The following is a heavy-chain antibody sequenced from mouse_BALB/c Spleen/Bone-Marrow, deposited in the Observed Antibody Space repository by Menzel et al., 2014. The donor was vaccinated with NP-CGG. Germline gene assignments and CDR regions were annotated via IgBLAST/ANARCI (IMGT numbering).Heavy chain of an antibody. J-gene: IGHJ2*01. D-gene: IGHD2-3*01. CDR1: GFTFTDYY. CDR2: IRNKANGYTT. CDR3: ARYDVYYYFDY. Sequence: EVKLVESGGGLVQPGGSLILSCATSGFTFTDYYMSWVRQPPGKALEWLGFIRNKANGYTTVYSASVKGRFTISRDNSQSILYLQMNTLRAEDSATYYCARYDVYYYFDYWGQGTTLTVSS. V-gene: IGHV7-3*02.